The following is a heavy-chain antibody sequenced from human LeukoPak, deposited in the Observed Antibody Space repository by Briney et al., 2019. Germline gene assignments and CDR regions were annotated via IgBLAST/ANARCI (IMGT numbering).Heavy chain of an antibody. CDR3: ARRVRQQLARNWFDP. CDR2: INHSGST. Sequence: SETLSLTCTVSGYSISSGYYWSWIRQPPGKGLEWIGEINHSGSTNYNPSLKSRVTISVDTSKNQFSLKLSSVTAADTAVYYCARRVRQQLARNWFDPWGQGTLVTVSS. CDR1: GYSISSGYY. J-gene: IGHJ5*02. D-gene: IGHD6-13*01. V-gene: IGHV4-34*01.